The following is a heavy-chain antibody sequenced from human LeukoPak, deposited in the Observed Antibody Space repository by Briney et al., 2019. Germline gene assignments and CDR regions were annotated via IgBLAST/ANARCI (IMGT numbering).Heavy chain of an antibody. CDR2: INHSGST. Sequence: SETLSLTCAVYGGSFSGYYWSWIRQPPGKGLEWIGEINHSGSTNYNPSLKSRVTISVDTSKNQFSLKLSSVTAADTAVYYCARGGIVGVVTAILWFRYWGQGTLVTVSS. J-gene: IGHJ4*02. V-gene: IGHV4-34*01. CDR1: GGSFSGYY. D-gene: IGHD2-21*02. CDR3: ARGGIVGVVTAILWFRY.